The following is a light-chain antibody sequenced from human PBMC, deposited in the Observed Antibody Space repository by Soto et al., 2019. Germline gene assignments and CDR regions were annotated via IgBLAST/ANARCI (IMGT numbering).Light chain of an antibody. CDR3: QQYNNWPLT. J-gene: IGKJ4*01. V-gene: IGKV3-15*01. CDR2: GAS. Sequence: EIVMTQSPATLSVSPGERATLSCRASQSVSSNLAWYHQKPGQAPRLLIYGASTRAPGIPARFSGSGSGTAFSLTISSLQSEDFAVSYCQQYNNWPLTFGGGTKVEIK. CDR1: QSVSSN.